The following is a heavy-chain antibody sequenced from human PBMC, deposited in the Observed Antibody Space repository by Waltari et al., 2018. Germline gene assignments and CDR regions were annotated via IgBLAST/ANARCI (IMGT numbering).Heavy chain of an antibody. J-gene: IGHJ4*02. V-gene: IGHV3-48*04. CDR3: ARDRAGGVDY. CDR2: ISSSSSTI. D-gene: IGHD4-17*01. Sequence: EVQLVESGGGLVQPGGSLRFSCAASGFTFSSYSINWVRQAPGKGLEWVSYISSSSSTIYYADSVKGRFTISRDNAKNSLYLQMNSLRAEDTAVYYCARDRAGGVDYWGQGTLVTVSS. CDR1: GFTFSSYS.